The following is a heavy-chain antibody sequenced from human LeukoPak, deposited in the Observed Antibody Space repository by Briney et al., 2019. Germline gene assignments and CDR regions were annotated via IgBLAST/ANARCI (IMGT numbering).Heavy chain of an antibody. CDR3: ASDSNFDRLRFDP. CDR1: GGSISSSSYY. CDR2: INHSGST. V-gene: IGHV4-39*07. J-gene: IGHJ5*02. Sequence: SETLSLTCTVSGGSISSSSYYRSWIRQPPGKGLEWIGEINHSGSTNYNPSLKSRVTISVDTSKNQFSLKLSSVTAADTAVYYCASDSNFDRLRFDPWGQGTLVTVSS. D-gene: IGHD3-9*01.